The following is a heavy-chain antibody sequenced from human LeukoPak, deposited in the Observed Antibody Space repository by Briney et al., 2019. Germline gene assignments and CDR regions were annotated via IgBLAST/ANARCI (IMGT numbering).Heavy chain of an antibody. CDR3: AKVAVAVPYFDY. CDR1: GFTFSSYA. J-gene: IGHJ4*02. Sequence: GGSLRLSCAASGFTFSSYAMSWGRQAPGKGLDWVSAISGSGGSTYYDASVKGRFTISRDNSKNTLYLQMNSLRAEDTAVYYCAKVAVAVPYFDYWGQGTLVTVSS. CDR2: ISGSGGST. V-gene: IGHV3-23*01. D-gene: IGHD6-19*01.